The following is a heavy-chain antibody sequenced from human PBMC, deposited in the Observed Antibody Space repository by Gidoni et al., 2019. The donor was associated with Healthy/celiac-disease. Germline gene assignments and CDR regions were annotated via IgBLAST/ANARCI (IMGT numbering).Heavy chain of an antibody. CDR2: IYYSGST. V-gene: IGHV4-39*01. J-gene: IGHJ4*02. CDR3: ARLDSEGYCSSTSCYGGFDY. CDR1: GGPISRSSYY. D-gene: IGHD2-2*01. Sequence: QLQLQESGPGLVKPSATLSLTCTVSGGPISRSSYYWGWIRQPPGKGLEWIGSIYYSGSTYYNPSLKSRVTISVDTSKNQFSLKLSSVTAADTAVYYCARLDSEGYCSSTSCYGGFDYWGQGTLVTVSS.